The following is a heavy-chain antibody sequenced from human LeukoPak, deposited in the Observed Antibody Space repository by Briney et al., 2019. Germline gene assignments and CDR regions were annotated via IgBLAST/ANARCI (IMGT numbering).Heavy chain of an antibody. J-gene: IGHJ5*02. D-gene: IGHD6-13*01. CDR1: GGSISSSSYY. V-gene: IGHV4-39*07. Sequence: SETLSLTCTVSGGSISSSSYYWGWIRQPPGKGLEWIGSIYHSGSTYYNPSLKSRVTISVDTSKNQFSLKLSSVTAADTAVYYCAKGDPFRAGWFDPWGQGILVTVSS. CDR2: IYHSGST. CDR3: AKGDPFRAGWFDP.